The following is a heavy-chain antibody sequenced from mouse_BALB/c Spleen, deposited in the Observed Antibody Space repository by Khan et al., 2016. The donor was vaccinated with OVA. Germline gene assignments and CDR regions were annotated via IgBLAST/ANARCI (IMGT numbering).Heavy chain of an antibody. Sequence: VQLQESGPELVKPGASVRISCKASGYTFTSYFIHWVKQRPGQGLEWIGWIYPGNVNTEYNERFTGKATLTADKSSSTTYMQLSSLTSEDSAVCFCARAGYGSFAYWGQGTLVTVSA. CDR3: ARAGYGSFAY. CDR1: GYTFTSYF. D-gene: IGHD2-10*02. J-gene: IGHJ3*01. V-gene: IGHV1S56*01. CDR2: IYPGNVNT.